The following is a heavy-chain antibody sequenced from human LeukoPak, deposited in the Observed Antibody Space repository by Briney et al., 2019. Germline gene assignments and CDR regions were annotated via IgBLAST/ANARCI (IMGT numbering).Heavy chain of an antibody. CDR3: ARSRIAVAGRGPYFDY. V-gene: IGHV4-38-2*01. J-gene: IGHJ4*02. D-gene: IGHD6-19*01. CDR1: GYSISSGYY. CDR2: IYHSGNT. Sequence: SETLSLTCAVSGYSISSGYYWGYIRQSPGKGLEWIGSIYHSGNTYYNPSLKSRVTISVDTSKNQFSLKLSSVTAADTAVYYCARSRIAVAGRGPYFDYWGQGTLVTVSS.